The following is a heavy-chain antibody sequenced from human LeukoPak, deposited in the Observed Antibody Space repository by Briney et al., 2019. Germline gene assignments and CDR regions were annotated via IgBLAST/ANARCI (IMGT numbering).Heavy chain of an antibody. D-gene: IGHD1-26*01. V-gene: IGHV4-4*07. J-gene: IGHJ5*01. CDR3: ARGSGSYDS. CDR2: IYSSGST. CDR1: GGSISSDY. Sequence: SETLSLTCTVSGGSISSDYWSWIRQPAGKGLEWLGHIYSSGSTNYNPSLKSRGTMSVDTSKNQFSLKRSSVTAADTAVYYCARGSGSYDSWGQGTLVTVSS.